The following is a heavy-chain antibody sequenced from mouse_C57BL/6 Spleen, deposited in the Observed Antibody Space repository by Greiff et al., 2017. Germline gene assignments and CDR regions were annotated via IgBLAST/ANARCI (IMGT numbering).Heavy chain of an antibody. CDR1: GYTFTSYW. J-gene: IGHJ4*01. D-gene: IGHD1-1*01. Sequence: VQLQQPGAELVRPGTSVKLSCKASGYTFTSYWMHWVKQRPGQGLEWIGVIDPSDSYTNYNQKFKGKATLTVDTSSSTAYMQHSSLTSEDSAVYYSARWKTTVVATRWAMDYWGQGTSVTVSS. V-gene: IGHV1-59*01. CDR2: IDPSDSYT. CDR3: ARWKTTVVATRWAMDY.